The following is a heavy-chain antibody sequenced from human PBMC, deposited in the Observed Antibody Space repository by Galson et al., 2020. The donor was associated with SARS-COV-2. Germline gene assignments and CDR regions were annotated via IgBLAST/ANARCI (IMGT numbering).Heavy chain of an antibody. CDR2: FHYDGTT. V-gene: IGHV4-59*08. J-gene: IGHJ4*02. CDR1: GSTISSDY. CDR3: GRYPTSSVAFDF. D-gene: IGHD6-6*01. Sequence: SETLSLTCDASGSTISSDYLSWIRQSPAKGLEYISFFHYDGTTNYTPSLKSRVTISVDTSRNRFSLTLSTVTVADTAVYYCGRYPTSSVAFDFWGQGALVTVSS.